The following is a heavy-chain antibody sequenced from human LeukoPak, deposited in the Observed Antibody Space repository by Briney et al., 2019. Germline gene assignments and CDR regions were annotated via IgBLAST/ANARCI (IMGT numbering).Heavy chain of an antibody. CDR3: ARHPGCGYPGCYCYYGMDV. J-gene: IGHJ6*02. CDR1: GGSISSGGYY. D-gene: IGHD5-12*01. V-gene: IGHV4-61*08. CDR2: IYYSGST. Sequence: SETLSLTCTVSGGSISSGGYYWSWIRQHPGKGLEWIGYIYYSGSTNYNPSLKSRVTISVDTSKNQFSLKLSSVTAADTAVYYCARHPGCGYPGCYCYYGMDVWGQGTTVTVSS.